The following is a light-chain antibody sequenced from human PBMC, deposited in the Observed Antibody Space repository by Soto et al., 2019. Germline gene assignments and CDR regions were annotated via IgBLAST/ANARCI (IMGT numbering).Light chain of an antibody. Sequence: QSALTQPASVSGSPGQSITISCSGSSSDIGAYDYVSWYQQHPGKAPKLLIYEVTSRPSGVSHRFSGSKSGNTASLSISGLQAEDETDYYCNSFTSSSTYVFGTGTKLTVL. CDR2: EVT. V-gene: IGLV2-14*01. CDR3: NSFTSSSTYV. CDR1: SSDIGAYDY. J-gene: IGLJ1*01.